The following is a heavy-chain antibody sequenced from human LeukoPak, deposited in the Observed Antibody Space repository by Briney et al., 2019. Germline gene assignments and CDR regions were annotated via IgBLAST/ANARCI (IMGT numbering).Heavy chain of an antibody. CDR3: AKKRDAFDI. Sequence: GGSLRLSCVASGFTFSSYAMGWVRQAPGKRPEWVSSLTDSGGTTYYVDSVKGRFTISRDNSKNTLCLHMNSLRAEDTAMYYCAKKRDAFDIWGQGTVVAVSS. J-gene: IGHJ3*02. V-gene: IGHV3-23*01. D-gene: IGHD5-24*01. CDR1: GFTFSSYA. CDR2: LTDSGGTT.